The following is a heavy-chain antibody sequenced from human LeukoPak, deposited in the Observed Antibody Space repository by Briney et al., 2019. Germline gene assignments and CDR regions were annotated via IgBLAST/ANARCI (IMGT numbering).Heavy chain of an antibody. Sequence: GGSLRLSCAASGFALSSHWMTWVRRVPGRGPEWVANVNRDGSETYYLDSVKGRFTISKDNAKNSLYLQMNSLRAEDTALYHCARNNAMDVWGQGTTVIVSS. CDR2: VNRDGSET. V-gene: IGHV3-7*03. CDR3: ARNNAMDV. J-gene: IGHJ6*02. D-gene: IGHD2-8*01. CDR1: GFALSSHW.